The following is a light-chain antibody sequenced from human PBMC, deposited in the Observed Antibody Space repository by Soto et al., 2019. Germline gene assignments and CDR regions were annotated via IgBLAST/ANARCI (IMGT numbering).Light chain of an antibody. V-gene: IGLV2-23*01. Sequence: QSVLTQPASVSGSPGRSITISCTGTRSDVGNYNLVSWYQQRPGKAPKLMIYEGSKRPSGVSNRFSGSKSGSTASLTISGLQAADEADYYCCSYAGSSSYVFGTGTKVTVL. CDR3: CSYAGSSSYV. J-gene: IGLJ1*01. CDR1: RSDVGNYNL. CDR2: EGS.